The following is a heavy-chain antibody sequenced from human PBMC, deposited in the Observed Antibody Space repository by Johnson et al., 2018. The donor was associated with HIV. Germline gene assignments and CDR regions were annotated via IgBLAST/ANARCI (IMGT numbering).Heavy chain of an antibody. CDR1: GFTFSSYG. Sequence: QVQLVESGGGVVQPGRSLRLSCAASGFTFSSYGMHWVRQAPGKGLEWVAVISYDGSKKYYADSVKGRFTISRDNSKNTLYLQMNSLRTEDTAVYYCASGEDYGGNYGAFDIWGQGTMVTVSS. D-gene: IGHD4-23*01. J-gene: IGHJ3*02. CDR2: ISYDGSKK. V-gene: IGHV3-30*03. CDR3: ASGEDYGGNYGAFDI.